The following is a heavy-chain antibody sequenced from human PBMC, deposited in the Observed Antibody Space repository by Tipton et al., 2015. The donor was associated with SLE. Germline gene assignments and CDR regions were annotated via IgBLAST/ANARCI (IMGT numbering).Heavy chain of an antibody. J-gene: IGHJ6*02. V-gene: IGHV3-30*04. Sequence: SLRLSCAASGFTFSSYAMHWVRQAPGKGLEWVAVISYDGSNKYYADSVKGRFTISRDNSKNTLYLQMNSLRAEDTAVYYCAGELLGYYGVDVWGQGTTVTVSS. CDR2: ISYDGSNK. CDR1: GFTFSSYA. CDR3: AGELLGYYGVDV. D-gene: IGHD2/OR15-2a*01.